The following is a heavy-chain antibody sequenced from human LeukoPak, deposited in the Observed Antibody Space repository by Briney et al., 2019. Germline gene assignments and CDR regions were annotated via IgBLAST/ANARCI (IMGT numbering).Heavy chain of an antibody. CDR3: VRYTYYYDSSGYLYYFDY. Sequence: SETLSLTCTVSGGSISSYYWSWIRQPPGKGLEWIGYIYYRGSTNYNPSLKSRVTIPVDTSKNQFSLKLSSVTAADTGVYYCVRYTYYYDSSGYLYYFDYWGQGTLVTVSS. CDR1: GGSISSYY. J-gene: IGHJ4*02. D-gene: IGHD3-22*01. CDR2: IYYRGST. V-gene: IGHV4-59*08.